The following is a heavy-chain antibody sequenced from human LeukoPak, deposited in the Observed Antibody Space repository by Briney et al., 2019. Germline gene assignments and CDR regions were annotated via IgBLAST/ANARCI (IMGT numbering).Heavy chain of an antibody. J-gene: IGHJ4*02. CDR2: VYSSGFT. CDR1: GDPMSGYS. Sequence: SETLSLTCTISGDPMSGYSWSWLRQPAGKELEWIGRVYSSGFTEYNLSLDGRVTMSIETSKSQFSLKPDSVTAADTAAYYCARVHIVTGTYFDSWGQGALVTVSS. V-gene: IGHV4-4*07. CDR3: ARVHIVTGTYFDS. D-gene: IGHD3-10*01.